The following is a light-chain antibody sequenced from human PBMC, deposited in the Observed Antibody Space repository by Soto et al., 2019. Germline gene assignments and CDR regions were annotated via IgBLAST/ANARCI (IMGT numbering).Light chain of an antibody. J-gene: IGLJ3*02. CDR3: QSYDNSLTEWV. V-gene: IGLV1-40*01. Sequence: QSVLTQPPSVSGAPGQRVPISCTGGSHNIAARYDVHWYQQLPGTAPKLLIYGNNNRPSGVPDRFSGSKSAISASLVITGLQADDEADYYCQSYDNSLTEWVFGVGTTVTVL. CDR2: GNN. CDR1: SHNIAARYD.